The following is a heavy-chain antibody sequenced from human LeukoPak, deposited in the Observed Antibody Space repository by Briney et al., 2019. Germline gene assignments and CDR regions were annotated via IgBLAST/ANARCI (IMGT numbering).Heavy chain of an antibody. J-gene: IGHJ4*02. CDR3: ATETNGRHYDY. Sequence: GGSLRLSCTASGLTFSTSGFNWVRQAPGKGLEWVASIGPTGSDRYHADSIKGRFTISRDNAHNFLYLQMNSLRAEDTAVYYCATETNGRHYDYWGQGTLLTVSS. CDR2: IGPTGSDR. D-gene: IGHD1-14*01. CDR1: GLTFSTSG. V-gene: IGHV3-21*06.